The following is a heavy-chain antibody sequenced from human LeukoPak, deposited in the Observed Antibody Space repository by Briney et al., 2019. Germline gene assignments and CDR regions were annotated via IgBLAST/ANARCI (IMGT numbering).Heavy chain of an antibody. CDR2: LRYSSTYV. D-gene: IGHD4-11*01. Sequence: GGSLRLSYAASGFTFSSYNMIWVRQASGKGLEWVSSLRYSSTYVYYADSVKGRFTISRDNAKNSLYLQMNSLRAEDTAVYYCAQGTYSDYYYYNGVDVWGLGTTVTVSS. CDR3: AQGTYSDYYYYNGVDV. CDR1: GFTFSSYN. V-gene: IGHV3-21*01. J-gene: IGHJ6*02.